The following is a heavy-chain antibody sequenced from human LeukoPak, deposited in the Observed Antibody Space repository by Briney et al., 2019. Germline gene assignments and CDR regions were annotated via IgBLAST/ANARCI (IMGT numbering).Heavy chain of an antibody. CDR1: GFTFDDYA. CDR2: ISWNSGSI. Sequence: GGSLRLSCAASGFTFDDYAMHWVRQAPGKGLEWVSGISWNSGSIGYADSVKGRFTISRDNAKNSLYLQMNSLRAEGTALYYCAKGNRPQYYGMDVWGQGTTVTVSS. J-gene: IGHJ6*02. CDR3: AKGNRPQYYGMDV. V-gene: IGHV3-9*01.